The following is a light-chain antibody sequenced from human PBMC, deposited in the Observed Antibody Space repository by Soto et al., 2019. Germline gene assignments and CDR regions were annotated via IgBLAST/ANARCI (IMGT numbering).Light chain of an antibody. CDR3: QQVNSFPST. CDR1: QGISSH. Sequence: IQLTQSPSSLSASVGASVTITCRASQGISSHLAWYQQKPGKAPKLLIYAASTLQTGVPSRFSGGGSGTDFTLTLSSLQPEEFATYYCQQVNSFPSTFGQGTRLEIK. CDR2: AAS. V-gene: IGKV1-9*01. J-gene: IGKJ5*01.